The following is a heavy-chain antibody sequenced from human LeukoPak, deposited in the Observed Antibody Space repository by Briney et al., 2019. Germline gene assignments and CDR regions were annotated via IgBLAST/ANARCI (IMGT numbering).Heavy chain of an antibody. J-gene: IGHJ5*02. CDR2: IYYSGST. CDR3: VAYSDSWFEH. D-gene: IGHD3-16*01. CDR1: GGSISSSSYY. V-gene: IGHV4-39*07. Sequence: SETLSLTCTVSGGSISSSSYYWGWIRQPPGKGLEWIGNIYYSGSTYYNPSLKSRVTISVDTSKNQFSLKLSSVTAADTAVYYCVAYSDSWFEHWGQGALVTVSS.